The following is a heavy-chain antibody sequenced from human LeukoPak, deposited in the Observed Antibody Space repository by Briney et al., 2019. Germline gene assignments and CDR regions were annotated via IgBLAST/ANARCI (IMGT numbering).Heavy chain of an antibody. CDR2: ISAYNGNT. CDR3: ARSTYYDFWSGYSEWYYYGMDV. V-gene: IGHV1-18*01. J-gene: IGHJ6*02. D-gene: IGHD3-3*01. CDR1: GYTFTSYG. Sequence: GASVKVSCKASGYTFTSYGISWVRQAPGQGLEWMGWISAYNGNTNYAQKLQGRVTMTTDTSTSTAYMELRSLRSDDTAVYYCARSTYYDFWSGYSEWYYYGMDVWGQGTTVTVSS.